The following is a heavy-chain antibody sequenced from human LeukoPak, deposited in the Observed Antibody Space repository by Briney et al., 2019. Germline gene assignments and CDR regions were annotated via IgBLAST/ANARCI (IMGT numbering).Heavy chain of an antibody. CDR3: ARVAVAATRGPYNWFDP. V-gene: IGHV1-2*02. Sequence: WASVKVSCKASGYTFTGYYMHWVRQAPGQGLEWMGWINPNSGGTNYAQKFRGRVTMTRDTSISTAYMELSRLRSDDTAVYYCARVAVAATRGPYNWFDPWGQGTLVTVSS. D-gene: IGHD2-15*01. CDR2: INPNSGGT. J-gene: IGHJ5*02. CDR1: GYTFTGYY.